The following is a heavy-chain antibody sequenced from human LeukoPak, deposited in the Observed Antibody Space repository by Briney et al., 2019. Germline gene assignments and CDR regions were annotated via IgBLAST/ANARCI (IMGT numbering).Heavy chain of an antibody. V-gene: IGHV4-38-2*02. J-gene: IGHJ4*02. CDR3: ARGPLRGYSYGSYFDY. CDR2: IYPTGST. Sequence: SETLSLTCTVSGYSISSGYYWGWIRQPPGKGLEWIGNIYPTGSTNYNPSLKSRVTISVDTSKNQFSLKLSSVTAADTAVYYCARGPLRGYSYGSYFDYWGQGTLVTVSS. CDR1: GYSISSGYY. D-gene: IGHD5-18*01.